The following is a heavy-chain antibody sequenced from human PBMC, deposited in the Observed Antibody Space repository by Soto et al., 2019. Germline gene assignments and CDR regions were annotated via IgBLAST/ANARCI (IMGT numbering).Heavy chain of an antibody. J-gene: IGHJ5*02. D-gene: IGHD2-2*01. V-gene: IGHV1-18*01. CDR3: ARMRDIVVVPAADNWFDP. Sequence: ASVKVSCKASGYTFTSYGISWVRQAPGQGLEWMGWISAYNGNTNYAQKLQGRVTMTTDTSTSTAYMELRSLRSDDTAVYYCARMRDIVVVPAADNWFDPWGQGTLVTVSS. CDR2: ISAYNGNT. CDR1: GYTFTSYG.